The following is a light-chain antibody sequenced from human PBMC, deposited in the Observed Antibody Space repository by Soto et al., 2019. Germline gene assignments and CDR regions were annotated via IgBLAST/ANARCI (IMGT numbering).Light chain of an antibody. V-gene: IGLV2-23*01. CDR1: SSTVGGFNV. CDR2: EAI. J-gene: IGLJ1*01. Sequence: QSVLTQPASVSGSPGQSITISCTGTSSTVGGFNVVSWYQQHPGEAPKVIIYEAIKRPSGVSHRFSGSSSAGTGSLTMSGLPAEDEPDYCCCSNVGATTYVFGTGTKVTVL. CDR3: CSNVGATTYV.